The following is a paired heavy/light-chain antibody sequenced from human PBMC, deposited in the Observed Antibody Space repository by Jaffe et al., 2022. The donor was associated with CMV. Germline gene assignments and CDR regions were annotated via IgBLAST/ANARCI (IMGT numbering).Heavy chain of an antibody. Sequence: EVQVVESGGGLVQPGGSLRLSCAASGFTLSGYWMSWVRQAPGKGLEWVANIKRDGSEKYYVDSVKGRFTISRDNAKNSLYLQMNSLRTEDSAIYFCARERNIAVTGGYNWFDPWGQGTLVTVSS. CDR3: ARERNIAVTGGYNWFDP. J-gene: IGHJ5*02. CDR1: GFTLSGYW. V-gene: IGHV3-7*01. CDR2: IKRDGSEK. D-gene: IGHD6-19*01.
Light chain of an antibody. CDR1: QTVDVY. Sequence: EIVLTQSPATLSLSPGERATLFCRASQTVDVYLAWYQQKPGQAPRLLIYDASNRATGTPVRFSGTGSGTDFTLTISSLEPEDSAVYYCQQRKTFGQGTKVEIK. CDR3: QQRKT. CDR2: DAS. V-gene: IGKV3-11*01. J-gene: IGKJ1*01.